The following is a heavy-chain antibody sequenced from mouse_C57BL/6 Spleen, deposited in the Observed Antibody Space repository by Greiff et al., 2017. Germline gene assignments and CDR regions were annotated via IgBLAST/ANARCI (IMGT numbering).Heavy chain of an antibody. CDR2: IYPGDGDT. CDR1: GYAFSSYW. D-gene: IGHD2-3*01. V-gene: IGHV1-80*01. J-gene: IGHJ2*01. CDR3: ARWNDGDYLWDY. Sequence: QVQLQQSGAELVKPGASVKLSCKASGYAFSSYWMNWVKQRPGKGLEWIGQIYPGDGDTNYNGKFKGKATLTADKSSSTAYMQLSSLTSEDSAVYFGARWNDGDYLWDYWGQGTTRTVSA.